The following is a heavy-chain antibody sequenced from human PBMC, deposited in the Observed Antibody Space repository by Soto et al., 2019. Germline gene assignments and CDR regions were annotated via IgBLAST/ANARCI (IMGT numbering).Heavy chain of an antibody. CDR1: GFTFNKFA. V-gene: IGHV3-30*04. J-gene: IGHJ4*02. CDR2: ISYDGSYK. D-gene: IGHD3-9*01. Sequence: PGGSLRLSCAASGFTFNKFAMHWVRQAPGKGLEWVAVISYDGSYKYYADSVKGRFTISRDNSKNTLFLQMSSLRVEDTAAYYCARDPAPQDYDNLTGYCHFDYWGQGPLVTVSS. CDR3: ARDPAPQDYDNLTGYCHFDY.